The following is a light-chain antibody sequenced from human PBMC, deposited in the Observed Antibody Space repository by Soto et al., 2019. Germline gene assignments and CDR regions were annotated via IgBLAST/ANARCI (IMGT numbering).Light chain of an antibody. Sequence: ENVLTQSPGTLSLSPGERATLSCRASQSVGSSYLAWYQQKPGQAPRLLIYGASSRATGIPDRLSDSGSGTDVTLTIRRLEPEDFAMYYCHQYGSSPPVTFGQGTRLEIK. V-gene: IGKV3-20*01. CDR3: HQYGSSPPVT. CDR1: QSVGSSY. CDR2: GAS. J-gene: IGKJ5*01.